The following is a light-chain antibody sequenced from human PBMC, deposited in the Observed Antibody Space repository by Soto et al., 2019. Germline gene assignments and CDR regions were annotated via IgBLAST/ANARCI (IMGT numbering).Light chain of an antibody. V-gene: IGKV1-9*01. Sequence: DIQLTQSPSFLSASVGDRVTITCRASQGISSYLAWYQQKPRKAPKLLIYAASTVQSGVQSKFSGSGSGTEFTLTISSLQPEDFATYYCQQLNSYPLTFGPGTKVDIK. CDR3: QQLNSYPLT. CDR2: AAS. CDR1: QGISSY. J-gene: IGKJ3*01.